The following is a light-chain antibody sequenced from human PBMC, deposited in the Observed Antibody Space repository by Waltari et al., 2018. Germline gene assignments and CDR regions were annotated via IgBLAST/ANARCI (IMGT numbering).Light chain of an antibody. CDR2: DAS. CDR3: QQRSIWPVT. V-gene: IGKV3-11*01. CDR1: QRVSSY. Sequence: EIVLTQSPATLSLSPGERATLSCRASQRVSSYLAWYQQKPGQAPRLLIYDASNRVTGIPARFSGSESGTDFTLTISSLDPEDFAVYYCQQRSIWPVTFGGGTKVEIK. J-gene: IGKJ4*01.